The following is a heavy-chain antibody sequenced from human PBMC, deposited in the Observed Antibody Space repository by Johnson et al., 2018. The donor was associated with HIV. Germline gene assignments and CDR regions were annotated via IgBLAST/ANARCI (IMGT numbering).Heavy chain of an antibody. J-gene: IGHJ3*02. Sequence: QMLLVESGGGLVQPGRSLRLSCAASGFTFSSYAMHWVRQAPGKGLEWVAVISYDGSNKYYADSVKGRFTISRDNSKNTLYLQMNSLRAEDTALYYCARERSLVRGVMPGAFDIWGQGTMVTVSS. CDR1: GFTFSSYA. V-gene: IGHV3-30-3*01. CDR3: ARERSLVRGVMPGAFDI. D-gene: IGHD3-10*01. CDR2: ISYDGSNK.